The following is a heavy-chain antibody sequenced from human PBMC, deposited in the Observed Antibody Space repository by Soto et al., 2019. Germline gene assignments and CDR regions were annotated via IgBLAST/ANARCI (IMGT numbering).Heavy chain of an antibody. D-gene: IGHD6-19*01. CDR2: INSDGSST. Sequence: GGSLRLSCAASGFTFSNYWMHWVRQAPGKGLVWVSRINSDGSSTMYADSVKGRFTIFRDNAKNTLYLQMNSLRAEDTAVYYCERDHAPIGWYDYWGQGILVTISS. CDR1: GFTFSNYW. CDR3: ERDHAPIGWYDY. V-gene: IGHV3-74*03. J-gene: IGHJ4*02.